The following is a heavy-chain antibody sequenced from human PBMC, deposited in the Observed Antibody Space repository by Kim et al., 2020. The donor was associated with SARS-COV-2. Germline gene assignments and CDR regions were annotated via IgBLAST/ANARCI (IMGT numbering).Heavy chain of an antibody. Sequence: VSVKSRITINPDTSKNQFSLQLNSVTPEDTAVYYCAREQGRRFGEDAFDIWGQGTMVTVSS. J-gene: IGHJ3*02. V-gene: IGHV6-1*01. CDR3: AREQGRRFGEDAFDI. D-gene: IGHD3-10*01.